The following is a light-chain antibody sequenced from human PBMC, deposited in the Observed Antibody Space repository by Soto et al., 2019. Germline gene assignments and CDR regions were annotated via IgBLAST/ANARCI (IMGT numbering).Light chain of an antibody. V-gene: IGKV2-30*01. Sequence: VLMTQSPLSLPVTLGQPASISCRSSQSLLYTDGNTYLSWFQQRPGQSPRRLIYKVSNRDSGVPDRFSGSGSGTDFTLKISRVEAEDVGVYYCMQGTHWPLTFGGGTKVEIK. J-gene: IGKJ4*01. CDR3: MQGTHWPLT. CDR1: QSLLYTDGNTY. CDR2: KVS.